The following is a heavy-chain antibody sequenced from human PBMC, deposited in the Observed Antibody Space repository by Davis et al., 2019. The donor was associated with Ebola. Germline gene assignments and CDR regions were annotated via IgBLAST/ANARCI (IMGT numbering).Heavy chain of an antibody. CDR2: IWYDGSNK. CDR1: GFTFSSYG. D-gene: IGHD6-13*01. J-gene: IGHJ5*02. Sequence: PGGSLRLSCAASGFTFSSYGMHWVRQAPGKGLEWVAVIWYDGSNKYYADSVKGRFTISRDNSKNTLYLQMNSLRAEDTAVYYCARDRVAAAGKTWYNWFDPWGQGTLVTVSS. CDR3: ARDRVAAAGKTWYNWFDP. V-gene: IGHV3-33*01.